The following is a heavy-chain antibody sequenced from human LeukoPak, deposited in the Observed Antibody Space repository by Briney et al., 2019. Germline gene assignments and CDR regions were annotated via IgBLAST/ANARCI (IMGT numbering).Heavy chain of an antibody. J-gene: IGHJ4*02. Sequence: SETPSLTCTVSGGSISSYYWSWIRQPAGKGLEWIGRIYSSGSTNYNPSLKSRVTMSVDTSKNQFSLKLSSVTAADTAVYYCARDPGIAAAGMIPYWGQGTLVTVSS. CDR3: ARDPGIAAAGMIPY. CDR1: GGSISSYY. CDR2: IYSSGST. D-gene: IGHD6-13*01. V-gene: IGHV4-4*07.